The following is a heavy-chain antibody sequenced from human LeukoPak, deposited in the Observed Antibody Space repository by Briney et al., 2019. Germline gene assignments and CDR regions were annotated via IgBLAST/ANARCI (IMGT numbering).Heavy chain of an antibody. J-gene: IGHJ4*02. CDR2: IYYSGST. CDR1: GGSISSSSYY. CDR3: ARDGSGHGGFDY. D-gene: IGHD2-15*01. Sequence: SETLSLTCTVSGGSISSSSYYWGWIRQPPGKGLEWIGSIYYSGSTYYNPSLKSRVTISVDTSKNQSSLKLSSVTAADTAVYYCARDGSGHGGFDYWGQGTLVTVSS. V-gene: IGHV4-39*02.